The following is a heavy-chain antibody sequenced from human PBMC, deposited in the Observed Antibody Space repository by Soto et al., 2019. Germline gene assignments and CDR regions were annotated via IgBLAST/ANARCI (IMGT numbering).Heavy chain of an antibody. Sequence: PSETLSLTCTVSGGSISSSRYYWGWIRQPPGKGLEWIGYIYYSGSTNYNPSLKSRVTISVDTSKNQFSLKLSSVTAADTAVYYCATMGTPATGLYYFDNWGQGTLVTVSS. V-gene: IGHV4-61*05. J-gene: IGHJ4*02. CDR2: IYYSGST. D-gene: IGHD1-7*01. CDR3: ATMGTPATGLYYFDN. CDR1: GGSISSSRYY.